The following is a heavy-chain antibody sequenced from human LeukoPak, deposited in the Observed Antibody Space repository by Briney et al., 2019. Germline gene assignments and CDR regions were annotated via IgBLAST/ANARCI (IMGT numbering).Heavy chain of an antibody. CDR3: ARASMVRGVRPSYMDV. CDR1: GGSFSGY. Sequence: KPSETLSLTCGVFGGSFSGYRSWIRQPPGKGLEWIGEINHSGSTNYNPSLKSRVTISVDTSKNQFSLKLSSVTAADMAVYYCARASMVRGVRPSYMDVWGKGTTVTVSS. D-gene: IGHD3-10*01. V-gene: IGHV4-34*01. CDR2: INHSGST. J-gene: IGHJ6*03.